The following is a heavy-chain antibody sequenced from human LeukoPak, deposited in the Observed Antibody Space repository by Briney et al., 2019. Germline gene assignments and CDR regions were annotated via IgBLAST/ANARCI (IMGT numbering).Heavy chain of an antibody. D-gene: IGHD2/OR15-2a*01. V-gene: IGHV3-21*06. CDR2: ISVGSRYI. CDR3: ARDSRHHRFLYWDWFDP. J-gene: IGHJ5*02. CDR1: GFTFDSYS. Sequence: GGSLRLSCAASGFTFDSYSMNWVRHAPGKGLEWVSSISVGSRYIFYADSVKGRFTISRDNAKNSLYLHMNSLRAEDTAVYYCARDSRHHRFLYWDWFDPWGQGTLVTVSS.